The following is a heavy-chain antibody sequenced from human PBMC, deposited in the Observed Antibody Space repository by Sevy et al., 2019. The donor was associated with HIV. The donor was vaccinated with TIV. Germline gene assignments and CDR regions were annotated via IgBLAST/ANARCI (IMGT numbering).Heavy chain of an antibody. Sequence: GGSLRLSCAASGFTFSTYWMHWVRQAPGKGLVWVSRINLDGKNTRYADSVKGRFTISRDNAKNTRFLQMNSLRAEDTAVYYCARAGRGGNWFDPWGQGTLVTVSS. CDR1: GFTFSTYW. CDR2: INLDGKNT. D-gene: IGHD3-10*01. CDR3: ARAGRGGNWFDP. J-gene: IGHJ5*02. V-gene: IGHV3-74*01.